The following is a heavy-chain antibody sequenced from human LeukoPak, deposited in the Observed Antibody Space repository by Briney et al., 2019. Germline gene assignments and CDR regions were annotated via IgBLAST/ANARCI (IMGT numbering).Heavy chain of an antibody. CDR2: IYHSGST. V-gene: IGHV4-4*02. D-gene: IGHD3-10*01. CDR1: GGSISSSNW. CDR3: SRGGRGSGRGHYFDY. J-gene: IGHJ4*02. Sequence: SGTLSLTCAVSGGSISSSNWWSWVRQPPGKGLEWIGEIYHSGSTNYHPSLKSRVTISVDKTKNQFSLKPSSVTAADPAMDYCSRGGRGSGRGHYFDYWGQGTLVTVSS.